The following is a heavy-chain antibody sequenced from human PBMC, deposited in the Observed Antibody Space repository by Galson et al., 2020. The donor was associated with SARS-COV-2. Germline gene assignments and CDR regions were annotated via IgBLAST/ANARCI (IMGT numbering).Heavy chain of an antibody. CDR1: GYNFTGYY. CDR3: ARDPRLEGGHYDRTCGSYRTPHYYYYYLDV. J-gene: IGHJ6*02. D-gene: IGHD3-16*02. Sequence: GESLKISCKASGYNFTGYYMHWVRQAPGQGLEWMGWISAYNGDTKSAQKFQGRVTLTTDTSTSTAYMELRSLRSDDTAVYYCARDPRLEGGHYDRTCGSYRTPHYYYYYLDVWGQGTTVTVSS. V-gene: IGHV1-18*04. CDR2: ISAYNGDT.